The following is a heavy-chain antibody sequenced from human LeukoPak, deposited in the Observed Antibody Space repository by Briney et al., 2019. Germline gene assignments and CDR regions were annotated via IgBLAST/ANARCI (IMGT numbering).Heavy chain of an antibody. D-gene: IGHD6-6*01. CDR3: ARVTQESSSWRYYYYYMDV. CDR1: GYTFTSYG. CDR2: ISAYNGNT. Sequence: ASVKVSCKASGYTFTSYGISWVRQAPGQGLEWMGWISAYNGNTNYAQKLQGRVTMTTDTSTSTAYMELRSLRSDDTAVYYCARVTQESSSWRYYYYYMDVWGKGTTVTVSS. V-gene: IGHV1-18*01. J-gene: IGHJ6*03.